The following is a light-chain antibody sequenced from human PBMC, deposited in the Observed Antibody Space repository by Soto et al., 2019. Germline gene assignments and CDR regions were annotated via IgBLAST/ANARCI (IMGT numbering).Light chain of an antibody. CDR3: QQRSNWPRT. CDR1: QSVSSY. V-gene: IGKV3-11*01. J-gene: IGKJ1*01. CDR2: DAS. Sequence: EIVLTQSPATLSLSPGERATLSCRASQSVSSYLAWYQQKPGQAPRLLIYDASNRATGIPARFSGSGSGTDFTLTIXSLEPEXFXXYXCQQRSNWPRTFGQVTKVEIK.